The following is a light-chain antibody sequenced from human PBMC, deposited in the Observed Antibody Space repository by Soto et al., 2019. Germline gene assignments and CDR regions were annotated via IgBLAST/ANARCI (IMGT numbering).Light chain of an antibody. J-gene: IGKJ4*01. CDR1: QGITNW. CDR3: QKYDDDVPT. Sequence: DIQMTQSPSSVSASVGDRVTITCRASQGITNWLAWYQQKPGKAPKLLIYEASNLEVGVPSRFSGSGSGTDFTFTITSLQPEDFATYYCQKYDDDVPTFGGGTKV. CDR2: EAS. V-gene: IGKV1-33*01.